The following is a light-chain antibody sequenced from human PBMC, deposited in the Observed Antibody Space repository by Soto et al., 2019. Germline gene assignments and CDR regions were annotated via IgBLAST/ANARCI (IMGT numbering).Light chain of an antibody. CDR1: QSVSSY. Sequence: EIVLTQSPATLSLSPGERATLSCRASQSVSSYLAWYQQKPGQSPKLLISWASTRESGVPDRFSGSGSGTDFTLTISSLQAEDVAVYYCQQYYTTPRTFGQGTKVEIK. CDR2: WAS. CDR3: QQYYTTPRT. J-gene: IGKJ1*01. V-gene: IGKV4-1*01.